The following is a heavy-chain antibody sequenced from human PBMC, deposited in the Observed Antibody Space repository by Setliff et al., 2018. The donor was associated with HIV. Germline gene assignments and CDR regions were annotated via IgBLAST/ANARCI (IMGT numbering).Heavy chain of an antibody. D-gene: IGHD2-2*01. CDR3: ARDGATSNWDKKVLDA. J-gene: IGHJ5*02. CDR1: GGSLGGYY. CDR2: VNHSGNA. Sequence: SETLSLTCAVYGGSLGGYYWSWIRQPPGKGLEWIGEVNHSGNANYIPSLKSRVTISVDTSKNQFSLKLSSVTAADTAVYYCARDGATSNWDKKVLDAWGQGNRVTVS. V-gene: IGHV4-34*01.